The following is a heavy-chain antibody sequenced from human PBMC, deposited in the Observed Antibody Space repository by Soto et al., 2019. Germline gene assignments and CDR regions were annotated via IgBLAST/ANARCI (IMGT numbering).Heavy chain of an antibody. CDR3: ARLPYCSGGSCYSVPYYFDY. CDR1: GGSISSGDYY. J-gene: IGHJ4*02. Sequence: SETLSLTCTVSGGSISSGDYYWSWIRQPPGKGLEWIGYIYYSGSTYYNPSLKSRVTISVDTSKNQFSLKLSSVTAADTAVFYCARLPYCSGGSCYSVPYYFDYWGQGTLVTVSS. V-gene: IGHV4-30-4*01. CDR2: IYYSGST. D-gene: IGHD2-15*01.